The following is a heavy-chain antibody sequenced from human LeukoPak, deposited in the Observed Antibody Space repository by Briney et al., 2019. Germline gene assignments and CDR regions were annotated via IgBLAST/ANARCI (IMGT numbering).Heavy chain of an antibody. Sequence: GGSLRLSCAASGFTFSSYSMNWVRQAPGKGLVWVSRINSDGSSTSYADSVKGRFTISRDDAKNTLYLQMNSLRAEDTAVYYCARDHDYGDYLYYYGMDVWGQGTTVTVSS. CDR3: ARDHDYGDYLYYYGMDV. CDR2: INSDGSST. CDR1: GFTFSSYS. V-gene: IGHV3-74*01. D-gene: IGHD4-17*01. J-gene: IGHJ6*02.